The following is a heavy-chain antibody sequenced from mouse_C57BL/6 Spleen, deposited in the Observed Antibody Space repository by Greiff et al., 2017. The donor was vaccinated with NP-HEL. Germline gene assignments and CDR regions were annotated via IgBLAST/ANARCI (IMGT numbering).Heavy chain of an antibody. J-gene: IGHJ2*01. CDR2: IYPGDGDT. Sequence: VQLQQSGAELVKPGASVKISCKASGHAFSSYWVNWVKQRPGKGPEWIGQIYPGDGDTNYNGKFKGKATLTADKSSSTAYMQLSSLTSEDSAVYFCARSGGRSYYFDYWGQGTTLTVSP. D-gene: IGHD1-1*01. V-gene: IGHV1-80*01. CDR1: GHAFSSYW. CDR3: ARSGGRSYYFDY.